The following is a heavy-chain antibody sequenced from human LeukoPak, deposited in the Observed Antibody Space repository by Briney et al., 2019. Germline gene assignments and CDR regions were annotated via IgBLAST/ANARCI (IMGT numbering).Heavy chain of an antibody. CDR2: IYPSGGST. CDR1: GYTFTTYY. Sequence: ASVKVSCKASGYTFTTYYMHWVRQAPGQGLEWMGMIYPSGGSTRNAQKFQGRVTMTRDMSTSTVYMELSSLRSEDTAVYYCAKDRLGALLYFDIWGQGTMVTVSS. V-gene: IGHV1-46*01. D-gene: IGHD3-10*01. J-gene: IGHJ3*02. CDR3: AKDRLGALLYFDI.